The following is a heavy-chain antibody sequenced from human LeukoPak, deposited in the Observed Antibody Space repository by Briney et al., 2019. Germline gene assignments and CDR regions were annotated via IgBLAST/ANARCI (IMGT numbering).Heavy chain of an antibody. CDR2: IRYDGSNK. CDR1: GFTFSSYG. J-gene: IGHJ4*02. D-gene: IGHD1-26*01. V-gene: IGHV3-30*02. Sequence: GGSLRLSCAASGFTFSSYGMHWVRQAPGKGLEWVAFIRYDGSNKYYADSVKGRFTISRDNSKNTLYLQMDSLRAEDTAVYYCAKDLRWYSGSYSDYWGQGTLVTVSP. CDR3: AKDLRWYSGSYSDY.